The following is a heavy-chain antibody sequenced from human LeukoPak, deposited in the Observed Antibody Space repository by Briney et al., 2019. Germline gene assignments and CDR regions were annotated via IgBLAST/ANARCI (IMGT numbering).Heavy chain of an antibody. Sequence: GGSLRLSCAASGFTFSSYAMSWVRQAPGKGLEWVSAIIGSGGTTYYADSVKDRCTISRDNSKNTLYLQMNSLRAEDTAVYYCAKDGYCSGGTCSGIRGDIWGQGTMVTVSS. CDR3: AKDGYCSGGTCSGIRGDI. J-gene: IGHJ3*02. CDR1: GFTFSSYA. V-gene: IGHV3-23*01. CDR2: IIGSGGTT. D-gene: IGHD2-15*01.